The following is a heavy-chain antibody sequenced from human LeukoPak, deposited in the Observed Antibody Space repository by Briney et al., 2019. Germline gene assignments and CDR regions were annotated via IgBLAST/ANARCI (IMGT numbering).Heavy chain of an antibody. J-gene: IGHJ4*02. Sequence: GGSLRLSCSASGFSFSSFGMHWVRQAPGKGLEWLAVISYDGISEYYGDSVKGRFTISRDNSKSTLYLQMNSLRAEDTAVYYCADHIPFDYWGQGTLVTVSS. CDR2: ISYDGISE. D-gene: IGHD1-14*01. V-gene: IGHV3-30*03. CDR1: GFSFSSFG. CDR3: ADHIPFDY.